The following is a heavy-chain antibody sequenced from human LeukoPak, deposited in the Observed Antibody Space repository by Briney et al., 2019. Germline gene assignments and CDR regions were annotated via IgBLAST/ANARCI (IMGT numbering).Heavy chain of an antibody. J-gene: IGHJ4*02. CDR3: AKDEGYGNFHSGTTYY. D-gene: IGHD4-11*01. V-gene: IGHV3-33*06. CDR1: GFTFSSYG. Sequence: PGGSLRLSCAASGFTFSSYGMHWVRQAPGKGLEWVAVIWYDGSSKYYADSVKGRFTISRDNSKNTLHLQMNSLRAEDTAVYYCAKDEGYGNFHSGTTYYWGQGTLVTVSS. CDR2: IWYDGSSK.